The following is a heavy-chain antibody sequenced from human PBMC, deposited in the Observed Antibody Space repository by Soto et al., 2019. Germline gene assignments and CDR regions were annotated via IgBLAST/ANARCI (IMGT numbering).Heavy chain of an antibody. Sequence: EVQLLESGGGLVQPGGSLRLSCAASGFTFSSYAMSLVRQAPGKGLEWVSAISGSGGSTDYADSVKGRFTISRDNSRDTLSLQMNSLSAGATAVYYCAKVFRRPGGGAFDIWGQGTMVTVSS. CDR1: GFTFSSYA. J-gene: IGHJ3*02. CDR2: ISGSGGST. D-gene: IGHD3-10*01. CDR3: AKVFRRPGGGAFDI. V-gene: IGHV3-23*01.